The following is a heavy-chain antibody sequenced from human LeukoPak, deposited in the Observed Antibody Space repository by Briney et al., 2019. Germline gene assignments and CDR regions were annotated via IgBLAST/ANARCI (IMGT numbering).Heavy chain of an antibody. V-gene: IGHV4-59*01. J-gene: IGHJ4*02. CDR3: ARESPPPFGYLDC. CDR2: IYYSGST. CDR1: GGSISSYY. D-gene: IGHD3-10*01. Sequence: SETLSLTCTVSGGSISSYYSSWIRQPPGKGLEWIGYIYYSGSTNYNPSLKSRVTISVDTSKNQFSLKLSSVTAADTAVYYCARESPPPFGYLDCWGQGTLVTVSS.